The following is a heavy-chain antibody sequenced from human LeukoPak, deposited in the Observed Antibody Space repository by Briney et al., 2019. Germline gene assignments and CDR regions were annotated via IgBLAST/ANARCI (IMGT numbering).Heavy chain of an antibody. CDR1: GFTFTNYW. D-gene: IGHD5-24*01. J-gene: IGHJ5*02. CDR2: IKQDGSEK. V-gene: IGHV3-7*03. CDR3: ASLQFP. Sequence: QPGGSLRLSCAASGFTFTNYWMTWVRQAPGKGLEWVANIKQDGSEKYYVDSVKGRFTISRDNAKNSLYLQMNSLRAEDTALYYCASLQFPWGQGTLVTVSS.